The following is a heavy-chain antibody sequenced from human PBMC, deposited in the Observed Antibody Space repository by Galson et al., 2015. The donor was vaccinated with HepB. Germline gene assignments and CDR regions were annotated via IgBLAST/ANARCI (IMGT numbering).Heavy chain of an antibody. V-gene: IGHV3-21*01. CDR2: ISSSSSYI. CDR1: GFTFSSYS. J-gene: IGHJ4*02. CDR3: ARDRGEGPGRVFDY. Sequence: SLRLSCAASGFTFSSYSMNWVRQAPGKGLEWVSSISSSSSYIYYADSVKGRFTISRDNAKNSLYLQMNSLRAEDTAVYYCARDRGEGPGRVFDYWGQGTLVTVSS. D-gene: IGHD3-10*01.